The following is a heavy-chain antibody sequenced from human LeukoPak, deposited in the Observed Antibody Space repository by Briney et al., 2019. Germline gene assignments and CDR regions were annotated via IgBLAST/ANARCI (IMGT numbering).Heavy chain of an antibody. J-gene: IGHJ4*02. V-gene: IGHV1-18*01. CDR2: INTYNGNT. CDR3: ARVVLDHYYDSSGYMGTLDY. Sequence: ASVKVSCKASGYTFTNYGISWVRQAPGQGLEWMGWINTYNGNTNYAQKFQGRVTMTTDTSTSTAYMELRSLRSDDTAVYYCARVVLDHYYDSSGYMGTLDYWGQGTLVTVSS. D-gene: IGHD3-22*01. CDR1: GYTFTNYG.